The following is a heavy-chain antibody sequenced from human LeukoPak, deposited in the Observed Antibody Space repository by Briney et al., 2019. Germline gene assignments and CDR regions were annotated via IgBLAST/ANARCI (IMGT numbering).Heavy chain of an antibody. Sequence: PGGSLKLSCAASGFTFSSYWMSWVRQAPGKGLEWVANIKQDGSEKYYVDSVKGRFTISRDNAKNSLYLQMNSLRAEDTAVYYCARTPQGSSGYSVDYWGQGTLVTVSS. J-gene: IGHJ4*02. CDR3: ARTPQGSSGYSVDY. CDR2: IKQDGSEK. CDR1: GFTFSSYW. V-gene: IGHV3-7*01. D-gene: IGHD3-22*01.